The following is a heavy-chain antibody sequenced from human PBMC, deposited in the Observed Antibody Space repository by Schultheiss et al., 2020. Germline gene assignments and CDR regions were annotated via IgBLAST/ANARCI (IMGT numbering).Heavy chain of an antibody. Sequence: WGSLRLSCAASGFTFSSYAMTWVRQAPGKGLEWVSAISGSGGSTYYADSVKGRFTISRDNSKNTLYLQMNSLRDEDTAVYYCARDGAVGATATPFDYWGQGTLVTVAS. D-gene: IGHD1-26*01. CDR2: ISGSGGST. J-gene: IGHJ4*02. CDR1: GFTFSSYA. CDR3: ARDGAVGATATPFDY. V-gene: IGHV3-23*01.